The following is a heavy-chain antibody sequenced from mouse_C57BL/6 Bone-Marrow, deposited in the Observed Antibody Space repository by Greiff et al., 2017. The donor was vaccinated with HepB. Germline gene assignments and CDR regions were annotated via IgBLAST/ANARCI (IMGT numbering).Heavy chain of an antibody. CDR2: ISNGGGST. CDR3: ARHHLYCYFDV. CDR1: GFTFSDYY. Sequence: EVQRVESGGGLVQPGGSLKLSCAASGFTFSDYYMYWVRQTPEKRLEWVAYISNGGGSTYYPDTVKGRFTISRDNAKKTLYLQMSRLKSDDTAMYYCARHHLYCYFDVWGTGTTVTVSS. J-gene: IGHJ1*03. V-gene: IGHV5-12*01.